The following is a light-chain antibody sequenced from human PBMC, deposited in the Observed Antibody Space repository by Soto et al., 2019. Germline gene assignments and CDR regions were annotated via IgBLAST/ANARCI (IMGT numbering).Light chain of an antibody. CDR3: QQYGSSPPT. V-gene: IGKV3-20*01. CDR1: QSIVSNY. Sequence: EIVLTQSPGTLSLSPGERATLSCKASQSIVSNYLAWYQRRPGQAPRLLIYGSSSRATDIPARFSGSGSGTDFTLTITRLESEDFAVYYSQQYGSSPPTFGQGTKVEF. J-gene: IGKJ1*01. CDR2: GSS.